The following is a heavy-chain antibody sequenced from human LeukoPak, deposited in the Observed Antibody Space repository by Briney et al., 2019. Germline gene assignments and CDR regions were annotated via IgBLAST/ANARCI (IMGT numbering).Heavy chain of an antibody. CDR3: ARDIRYYDGSGYGY. D-gene: IGHD3-22*01. J-gene: IGHJ4*02. CDR1: GFTFSSYS. Sequence: PGGSLRLSCAASGFTFSSYSMNWVRQAPGKGLEWVSSISSSSSYIYYADSVKGRFTISRDNAKNSLYLQMNSLRAEDTAVYYCARDIRYYDGSGYGYWGQGTLVTVSS. V-gene: IGHV3-21*01. CDR2: ISSSSSYI.